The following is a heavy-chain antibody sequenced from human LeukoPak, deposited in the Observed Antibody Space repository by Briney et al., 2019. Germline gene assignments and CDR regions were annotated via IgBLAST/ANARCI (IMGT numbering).Heavy chain of an antibody. CDR2: INGSGGTT. CDR1: GFTFSSYA. CDR3: VKSPYSSAWLHYY. Sequence: GGSLRLSCAASGFTFSSYAMSWVRQAPGKGLEWVSDINGSGGTTYYADSVKGRFTISRDNFKNTLYLQLNSLRAEDTAVYYCVKSPYSSAWLHYYWGQGTLVTVSS. V-gene: IGHV3-23*01. J-gene: IGHJ4*02. D-gene: IGHD6-19*01.